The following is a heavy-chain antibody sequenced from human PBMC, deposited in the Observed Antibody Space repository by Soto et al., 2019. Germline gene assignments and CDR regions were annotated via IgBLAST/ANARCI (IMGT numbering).Heavy chain of an antibody. CDR3: AKNGQPPYYYYGLDV. D-gene: IGHD2-8*01. CDR2: ISGYNGDT. Sequence: ASLKLSCKASGYTFTRYGISWVRQAPGQGLEWMGWISGYNGDTNYAQKFQGRVSMTIDTSTTTAYMELRSLTSDDTAVYYCAKNGQPPYYYYGLDVWG. V-gene: IGHV1-18*01. CDR1: GYTFTRYG. J-gene: IGHJ6*02.